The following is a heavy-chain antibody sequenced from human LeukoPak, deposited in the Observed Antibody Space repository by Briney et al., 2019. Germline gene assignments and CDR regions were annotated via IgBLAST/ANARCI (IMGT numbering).Heavy chain of an antibody. CDR2: ISSSSSTI. D-gene: IGHD3-3*01. J-gene: IGHJ4*02. CDR3: ARVVTIFGVATRWVDY. CDR1: GFTFSNYS. V-gene: IGHV3-48*01. Sequence: PGGSLRLSCAASGFTFSNYSMNWVRQAPGKGLEWVSYISSSSSTIYYADSVKGRFTISRDNAKNSLYLQMNSLRAEDTAVYYCARVVTIFGVATRWVDYWGQGTLVTVSS.